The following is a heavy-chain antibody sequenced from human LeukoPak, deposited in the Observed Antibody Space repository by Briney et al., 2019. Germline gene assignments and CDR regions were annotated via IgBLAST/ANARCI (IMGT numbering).Heavy chain of an antibody. Sequence: SETLSLTCIVSGGSISSSSYYWGWIRQPPGKGLEWIGSIYYSGSTYYNPSLKSRVTISVDTSKNQFSLKLSSVTAADTAVYYCARTTEGGYSYGYFYYYYMDVWGKGTTVTISS. V-gene: IGHV4-39*07. CDR2: IYYSGST. J-gene: IGHJ6*03. D-gene: IGHD5-18*01. CDR3: ARTTEGGYSYGYFYYYYMDV. CDR1: GGSISSSSYY.